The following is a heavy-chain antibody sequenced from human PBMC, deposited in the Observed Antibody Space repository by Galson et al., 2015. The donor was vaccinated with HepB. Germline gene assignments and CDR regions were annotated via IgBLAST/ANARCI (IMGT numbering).Heavy chain of an antibody. J-gene: IGHJ6*02. CDR2: IKEDGSEK. V-gene: IGHV3-7*05. Sequence: SLRLSCAASEFILSMYWMNWVRQAPGKGLEWVANIKEDGSEKNYEDSVKGRFTISRDNAKNSLYLQMNSLRAEDTAVYYCARVKRGEWYSFYYNGMDVWGQGTTVTVSS. D-gene: IGHD3-10*01. CDR1: EFILSMYW. CDR3: ARVKRGEWYSFYYNGMDV.